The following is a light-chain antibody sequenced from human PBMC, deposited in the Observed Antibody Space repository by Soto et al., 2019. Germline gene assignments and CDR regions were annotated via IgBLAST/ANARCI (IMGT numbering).Light chain of an antibody. CDR1: SSDVGGYNY. Sequence: QSALTQPRSVSGSPGQSVTISCTGTSSDVGGYNYVSWYQQYPGKAPKLMIYDVSKRPSGVPDRFSGSKSGNTASLTISGLQAEDEADYYCYSYAGSYTFYVFGTGTQLTV. J-gene: IGLJ1*01. CDR2: DVS. CDR3: YSYAGSYTFYV. V-gene: IGLV2-11*01.